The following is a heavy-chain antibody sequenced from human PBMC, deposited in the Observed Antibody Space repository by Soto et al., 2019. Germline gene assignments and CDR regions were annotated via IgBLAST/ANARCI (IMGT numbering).Heavy chain of an antibody. J-gene: IGHJ4*02. D-gene: IGHD3-22*01. CDR2: TYYRGSA. CDR3: ARRSYDNSGYYYVDY. V-gene: IGHV4-39*01. CDR1: GDSITSSNKY. Sequence: QLHLQESGPGLVKPSETLSLTCTVSGDSITSSNKYWGWARQPPGKGLEWIGSTYYRGSAYYSPSLKRRVIISIDSSENQLSLKLSSVTAADTAVYYCARRSYDNSGYYYVDYWGQGTLVTVSS.